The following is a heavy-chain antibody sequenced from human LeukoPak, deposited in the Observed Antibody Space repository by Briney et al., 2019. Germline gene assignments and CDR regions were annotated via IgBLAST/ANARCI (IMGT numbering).Heavy chain of an antibody. J-gene: IGHJ4*02. Sequence: PSETLSLICTVSGSSISSYYWSWIRQPPGKGLEWIGYIDYSGSTNYNPSLKSRVTISMDTSKNQFSLKLSSVTAADTAVYYCARHYFDTRDCYSFDFWGQGTLVTVSS. CDR2: IDYSGST. D-gene: IGHD3-22*01. CDR3: ARHYFDTRDCYSFDF. CDR1: GSSISSYY. V-gene: IGHV4-59*08.